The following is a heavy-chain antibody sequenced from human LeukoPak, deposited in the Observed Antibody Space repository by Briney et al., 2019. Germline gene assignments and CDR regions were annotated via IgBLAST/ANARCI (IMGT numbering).Heavy chain of an antibody. J-gene: IGHJ3*02. D-gene: IGHD3-22*01. CDR1: GGSISSGGYY. CDR3: ARDSYYDNSGEGAFDI. Sequence: SQTLSLTCTVSGGSISSGGYYWSWIRQPPGKGLEWIGYIYQSGSASYNPSLQSRVTISIDRSKNQFSLKLTSVTAADTAVYYCARDSYYDNSGEGAFDIWGQGTMVTVSA. V-gene: IGHV4-30-2*01. CDR2: IYQSGSA.